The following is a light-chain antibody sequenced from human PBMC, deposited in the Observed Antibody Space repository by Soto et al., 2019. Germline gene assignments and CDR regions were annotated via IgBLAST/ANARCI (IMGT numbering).Light chain of an antibody. V-gene: IGKV3-15*01. Sequence: EIGMTQSPATLSLSPGERATLSCRASQRVNSDLAWYQQKPGQAPRLLIYDASTRAAGVPARFTGSGSETEFTLTISSLQSEDYAVYYCQHYNNWPPYTFGQGTKLEIK. CDR3: QHYNNWPPYT. CDR2: DAS. J-gene: IGKJ2*01. CDR1: QRVNSD.